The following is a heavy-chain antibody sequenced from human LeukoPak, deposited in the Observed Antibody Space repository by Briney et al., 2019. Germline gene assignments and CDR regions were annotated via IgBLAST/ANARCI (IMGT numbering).Heavy chain of an antibody. CDR3: ARAGNTRFDY. D-gene: IGHD2/OR15-2a*01. J-gene: IGHJ4*02. V-gene: IGHV3-23*01. CDR2: ISGSDGTT. Sequence: PGGSLRLSCAASGFTFSNYAMSWVRQAPGKGLEWVSGISGSDGTTYYADSVKGRFTISRDNSKNTLYLQMNSLRAEDTAVYYCARAGNTRFDYWGQGTLVTVSS. CDR1: GFTFSNYA.